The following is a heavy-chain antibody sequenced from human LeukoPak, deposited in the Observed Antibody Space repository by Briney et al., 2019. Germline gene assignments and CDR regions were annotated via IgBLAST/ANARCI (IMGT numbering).Heavy chain of an antibody. J-gene: IGHJ4*02. D-gene: IGHD6-13*01. V-gene: IGHV3-30*04. Sequence: PGGSLRLSCAASGFTFSSYAMHWVRQAPGKGLEWVAVISYDGSNKYYADSVKGRFTISRDNSKNTLSLQMNSLRAEDTAVYYCAKDGGAAAGRYYFDYWGQGTLVTVSS. CDR3: AKDGGAAAGRYYFDY. CDR2: ISYDGSNK. CDR1: GFTFSSYA.